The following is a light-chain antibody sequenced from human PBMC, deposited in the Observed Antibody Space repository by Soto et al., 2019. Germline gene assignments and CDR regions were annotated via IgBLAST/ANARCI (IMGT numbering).Light chain of an antibody. CDR1: SSNIGTNY. CDR2: RNN. J-gene: IGLJ1*01. V-gene: IGLV1-47*01. Sequence: QCVLTQPPSASGTPGQRGTISCSGSSSNIGTNYVYWYQQLPGTAHRLLIYRNNQRPSWVPDRFSGSKSGTSASLAISGLRSEDDADYYCAAWDGSLSGYVFGTGTKVTVL. CDR3: AAWDGSLSGYV.